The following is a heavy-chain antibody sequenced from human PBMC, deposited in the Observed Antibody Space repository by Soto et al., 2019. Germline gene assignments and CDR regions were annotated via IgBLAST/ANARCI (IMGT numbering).Heavy chain of an antibody. CDR2: ISYDGSNK. D-gene: IGHD6-25*01. V-gene: IGHV3-30-3*01. CDR3: ASSSVYGGNEDIQH. CDR1: GFTFSSYA. Sequence: QVQLVESGGGVVQPGRSLRLSCAASGFTFSSYAMHWARQAPGKGLEWVAVISYDGSNKYYADSVKGRFTISRDNSKNTLYLQKNSVRSEDTAVYYCASSSVYGGNEDIQHWGQGTLVTVSS. J-gene: IGHJ1*01.